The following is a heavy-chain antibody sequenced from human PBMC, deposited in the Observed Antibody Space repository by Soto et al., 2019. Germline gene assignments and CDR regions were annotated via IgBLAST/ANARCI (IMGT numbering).Heavy chain of an antibody. CDR3: ARGMTPPGAPAWYYFDS. CDR1: GASITGSFF. J-gene: IGHJ4*02. D-gene: IGHD2-8*02. Sequence: ASETLSLTCTVSGASITGSFFWSWIRQPAGKGLEWIGRFSLSGTTNYNPSLRSRVTMSADVSKNQFPLRLTSVTAADTALYYCARGMTPPGAPAWYYFDSWGQGTQVTVSS. V-gene: IGHV4-4*07. CDR2: FSLSGTT.